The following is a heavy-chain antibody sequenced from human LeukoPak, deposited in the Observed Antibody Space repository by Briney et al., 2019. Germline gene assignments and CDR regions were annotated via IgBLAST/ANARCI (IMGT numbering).Heavy chain of an antibody. D-gene: IGHD2-2*01. CDR2: ISAYSDNT. Sequence: ASVKVSCKASGYSFTSYGISWVRQAPGQGLEWMGWISAYSDNTDYAQELQGRVTMTTDTSTSTAYMELRSLRSDDTAVYYCARDHCSRSSCSYYYGMDVWGQGTTVTVSS. J-gene: IGHJ6*02. CDR1: GYSFTSYG. V-gene: IGHV1-18*01. CDR3: ARDHCSRSSCSYYYGMDV.